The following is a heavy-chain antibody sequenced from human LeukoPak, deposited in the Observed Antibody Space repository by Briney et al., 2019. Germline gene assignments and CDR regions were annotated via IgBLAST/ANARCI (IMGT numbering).Heavy chain of an antibody. J-gene: IGHJ4*02. CDR1: GGSISSGDYY. V-gene: IGHV4-30-4*01. CDR2: IYYSGST. D-gene: IGHD3-16*01. Sequence: PSQTLSLTCTVSGGSISSGDYYWSWIRQPPGKGLEWIGYIYYSGSTYYNPSLKSRVTISVDTSKNQFSLKLSSVTAADTAVYYCARRRVDGYVWGSSFDYWGQGTLVTVSS. CDR3: ARRRVDGYVWGSSFDY.